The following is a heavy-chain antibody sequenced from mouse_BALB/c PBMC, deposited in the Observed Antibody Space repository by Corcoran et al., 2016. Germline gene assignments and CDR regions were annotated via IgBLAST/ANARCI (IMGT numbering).Heavy chain of an antibody. CDR1: GYTFTNYG. J-gene: IGHJ4*01. Sequence: QIQLVQSGPELKKPGETVKISCKASGYTFTNYGMNWVKQAPGKGLKWMGWINTYTGEPTYADDFKVRFAFSLETSASTAYLQINNLKNEDTATYFCASGNYAMDYWGQGTSFTVSS. CDR3: ASGNYAMDY. D-gene: IGHD1-1*02. V-gene: IGHV9-3-1*01. CDR2: INTYTGEP.